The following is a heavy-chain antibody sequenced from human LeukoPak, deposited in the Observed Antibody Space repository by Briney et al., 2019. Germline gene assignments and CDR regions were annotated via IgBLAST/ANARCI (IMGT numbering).Heavy chain of an antibody. J-gene: IGHJ4*02. CDR1: GYTFTGYY. D-gene: IGHD3-10*01. V-gene: IGHV1-2*02. CDR2: IKPNSSGT. Sequence: ASVNVSCSASGYTFTGYYMHWVRQAPGQALELMGWIKPNSSGTNYSQKFQGRVNMTRDTSNSTAYMELSRLRSDDTAGYYCARSRTGSGFLFAYWGQGTLVTVSS. CDR3: ARSRTGSGFLFAY.